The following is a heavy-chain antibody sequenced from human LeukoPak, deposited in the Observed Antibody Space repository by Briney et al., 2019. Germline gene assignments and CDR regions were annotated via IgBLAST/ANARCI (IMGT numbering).Heavy chain of an antibody. V-gene: IGHV3-30*02. Sequence: GGSLRLSCAASGFTFSTYGMHWVRQTPGKGLEWVAFIRYDGSSKSYADSVKGRFTISRDNSKNVLYLQMNSLRTDDTAVYYCSKVGSAYDFWSGLDYWGQGTLVTVSS. J-gene: IGHJ4*02. D-gene: IGHD3-3*01. CDR1: GFTFSTYG. CDR2: IRYDGSSK. CDR3: SKVGSAYDFWSGLDY.